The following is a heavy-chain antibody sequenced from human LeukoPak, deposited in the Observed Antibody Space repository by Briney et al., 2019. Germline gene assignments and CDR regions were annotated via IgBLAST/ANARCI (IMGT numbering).Heavy chain of an antibody. V-gene: IGHV3-7*03. Sequence: GGSLRLSCAISGFPFSNSWMYWVRQAPGKGLEGVANIKKDGSGISYVESVKGRFIISRDNSRNSLYLQMNSLKVEDTAVYFCAGGNAMDVWGKGTAVTVYS. CDR3: AGGNAMDV. CDR2: IKKDGSGI. CDR1: GFPFSNSW. J-gene: IGHJ6*04.